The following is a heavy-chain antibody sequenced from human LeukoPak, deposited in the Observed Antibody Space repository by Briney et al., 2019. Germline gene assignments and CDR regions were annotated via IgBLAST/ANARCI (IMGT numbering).Heavy chain of an antibody. CDR1: RGTFSSYA. CDR3: ARDKLCGGDCYDYYYYGMDV. J-gene: IGHJ6*02. V-gene: IGHV1-69*13. D-gene: IGHD2-21*02. CDR2: IIPIFGTA. Sequence: ASVKVSCKASRGTFSSYAISWVRQAPGQGLEWMGGIIPIFGTANYAQKFQGRVTITADESTSTAYMELSSLRSEDTAVYYCARDKLCGGDCYDYYYYGMDVWGQGTTVTVSS.